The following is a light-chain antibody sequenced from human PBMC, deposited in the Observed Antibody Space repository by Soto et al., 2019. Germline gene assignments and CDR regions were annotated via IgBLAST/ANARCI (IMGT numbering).Light chain of an antibody. CDR2: KAA. V-gene: IGKV1-5*03. Sequence: DSQMTQSPASRSASVGDRVTITCRASQSISSYLNWYQQKPGKAPKLLIYKAASLESGVPSRFSGSGSGTEFTLTISSLQPDDFATYYCQQHNSFSIAFGQGTRLEIK. CDR3: QQHNSFSIA. CDR1: QSISSY. J-gene: IGKJ5*01.